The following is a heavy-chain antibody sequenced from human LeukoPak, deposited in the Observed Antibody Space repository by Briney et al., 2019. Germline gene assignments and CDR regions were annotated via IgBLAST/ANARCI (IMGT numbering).Heavy chain of an antibody. CDR2: IYRDGDT. J-gene: IGHJ2*01. V-gene: IGHV3-53*01. CDR3: ARDVFDRGLQWYFDL. CDR1: GFTVSTNY. D-gene: IGHD3-16*01. Sequence: PGGSLRLSCAASGFTVSTNYMSWVRQAPGKGLEWVSVIYRDGDTYYADSVKGRFTISRDISKNILYLQMNSLRAEDTAVYYCARDVFDRGLQWYFDLWGRGTVITVSS.